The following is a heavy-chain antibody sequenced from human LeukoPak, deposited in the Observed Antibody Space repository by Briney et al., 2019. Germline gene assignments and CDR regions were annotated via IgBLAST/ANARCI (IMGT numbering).Heavy chain of an antibody. CDR2: IKQDGSEK. CDR1: GFTFSSYA. Sequence: GGSLRLSCAASGFTFSSYAMHWVRQAPGKGLEWVANIKQDGSEKYYVDSVKGRFTISRDNAKNSLYLQMNSLRAEDTAVYYCARDWAPLGWPYFDYWGQGTLVTVSS. V-gene: IGHV3-7*01. D-gene: IGHD2-15*01. J-gene: IGHJ4*02. CDR3: ARDWAPLGWPYFDY.